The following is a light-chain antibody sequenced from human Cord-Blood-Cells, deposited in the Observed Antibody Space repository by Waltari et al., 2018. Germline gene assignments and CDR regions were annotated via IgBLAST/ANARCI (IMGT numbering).Light chain of an antibody. CDR3: CSYAGSRV. CDR2: EGS. J-gene: IGLJ3*02. V-gene: IGLV2-23*01. Sequence: QSALTQPASVSGSPGQSITISCTGTSSAVGSYNLVSWYHQHPGKAPKLMIYEGSKRPSGVSNRFSGSKSGNTASLTISGLQAEDEADYYCCSYAGSRVFGGGTKLTVL. CDR1: SSAVGSYNL.